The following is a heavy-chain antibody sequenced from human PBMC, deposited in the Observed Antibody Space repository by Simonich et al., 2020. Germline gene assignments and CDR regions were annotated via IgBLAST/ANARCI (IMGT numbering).Heavy chain of an antibody. J-gene: IGHJ4*02. D-gene: IGHD2-21*02. V-gene: IGHV3-30*07. Sequence: QVQLVESGGGVVQPGRSLRLSCADSGFTFSSYAMHWVRQAPGKGLEWVECISNDGSNKYYADSVKGRFTISRDNSKTTLYLQMNSLRAEDTAVYYCARDGERYCGGDCYSYFDYWGQGTLVTVSS. CDR2: ISNDGSNK. CDR3: ARDGERYCGGDCYSYFDY. CDR1: GFTFSSYA.